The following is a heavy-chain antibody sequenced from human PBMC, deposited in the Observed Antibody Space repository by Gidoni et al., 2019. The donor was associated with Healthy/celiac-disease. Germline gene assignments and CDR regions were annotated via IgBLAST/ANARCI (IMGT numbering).Heavy chain of an antibody. Sequence: QVQLVQSGAEVKTPGSSVKVSCKASGVTFSSYAISWVRQSPGQGLEWMGGIIHIFGKANYAKKFQGRVKITADESTSTAYMELSSLRSEDTAVYYCAGENCGGDCDYGMDVWGQGTTVTVSS. CDR1: GVTFSSYA. D-gene: IGHD2-21*02. J-gene: IGHJ6*02. V-gene: IGHV1-69*01. CDR3: AGENCGGDCDYGMDV. CDR2: IIHIFGKA.